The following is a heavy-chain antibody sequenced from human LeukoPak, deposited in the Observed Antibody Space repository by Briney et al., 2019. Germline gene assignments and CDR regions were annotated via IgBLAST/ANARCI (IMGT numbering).Heavy chain of an antibody. J-gene: IGHJ4*02. V-gene: IGHV3-23*01. Sequence: GGSLRLSCAASGFTFSNYAMSWVRQAPGKGLEWVSTISLGGDNTHYADAVEGRFTISRDNAKNSLYLQMNSLRAEDTAIYYCARVFSGSDYWGQGTPVTVSS. CDR3: ARVFSGSDY. CDR2: ISLGGDNT. D-gene: IGHD2-15*01. CDR1: GFTFSNYA.